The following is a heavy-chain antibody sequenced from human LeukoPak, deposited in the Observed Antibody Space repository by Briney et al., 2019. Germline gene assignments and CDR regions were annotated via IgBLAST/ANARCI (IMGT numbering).Heavy chain of an antibody. CDR3: AKNGDRGAYCPGGTCYPYFYYYMDV. CDR1: GITFSSYG. CDR2: ISSTGGTT. J-gene: IGHJ6*03. D-gene: IGHD2-15*01. Sequence: PGGSLRLSCAASGITFSSYGMSWVRQAPGKGLEWVSSISSTGGTTYYADSVKGRFTISRDNSKNTLYLQMNSLRAEDTAIYYCAKNGDRGAYCPGGTCYPYFYYYMDVWGKGTTVTISS. V-gene: IGHV3-23*01.